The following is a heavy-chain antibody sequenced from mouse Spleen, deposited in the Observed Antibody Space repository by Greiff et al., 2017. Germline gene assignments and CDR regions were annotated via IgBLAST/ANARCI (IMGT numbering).Heavy chain of an antibody. Sequence: EVKLLESGPGLVKPSQSLSLTCTVTGYSITSDYAWNWIRQFPGNKLEWMGYISYSGSTSYNPSLKSRISITRDTSKNQFFLQLNSVTTEDTATYYCARWLLPSYAMDYWGQGTSVTVSS. CDR3: ARWLLPSYAMDY. CDR2: ISYSGST. D-gene: IGHD2-3*01. V-gene: IGHV3-2*02. CDR1: GYSITSDYA. J-gene: IGHJ4*01.